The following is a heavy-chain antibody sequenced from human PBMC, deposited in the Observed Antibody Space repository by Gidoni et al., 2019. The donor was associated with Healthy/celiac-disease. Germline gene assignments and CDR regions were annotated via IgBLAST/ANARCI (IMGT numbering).Heavy chain of an antibody. J-gene: IGHJ6*02. CDR1: GCSISSYY. D-gene: IGHD3-10*01. CDR2: IYYSGST. Sequence: QVQLQESGPGLVKPSVTLSLTCTVTGCSISSYYWSWIRQPPGKGLEWSGYIYYSGSTNYHPSLKSGVTISVDTSKNQYSQKLSSVTAADTAVYYCARVRRNYYGAGSSPYYYYYGMDVWGQGTTVTVSS. V-gene: IGHV4-59*01. CDR3: ARVRRNYYGAGSSPYYYYYGMDV.